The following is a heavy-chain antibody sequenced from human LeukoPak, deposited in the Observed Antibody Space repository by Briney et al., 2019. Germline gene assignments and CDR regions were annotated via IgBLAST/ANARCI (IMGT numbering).Heavy chain of an antibody. V-gene: IGHV4-59*01. D-gene: IGHD2-8*01. CDR1: GGSISSYY. J-gene: IGHJ4*02. CDR2: IYYSGST. Sequence: PSETLSLTCTVYGGSISSYYWSWIRQPPGKGLEWIGYIYYSGSTNYNPSLKSRVTISVDTSKNQFSLKLSSVTAADTAVYYCARDSYCTNGVCYPDYWGQGTLVTVSS. CDR3: ARDSYCTNGVCYPDY.